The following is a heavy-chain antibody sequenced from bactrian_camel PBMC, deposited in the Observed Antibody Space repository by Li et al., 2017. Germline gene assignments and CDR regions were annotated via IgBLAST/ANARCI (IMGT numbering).Heavy chain of an antibody. CDR1: GFTFSTYY. CDR2: IYGDGTNT. Sequence: HVQLVESGGGSVQPGGSLRLSCAASGFTFSTYYMSWVRQAPGKGLEWVSSIYGDGTNTYYADSVKGRFSISRDNAKNTLSLQMNSLESEDTAMYYCAARYGLGAKRGGFNYWGQGTQVTVS. D-gene: IGHD3*01. CDR3: AARYGLGAKRGGFNY. V-gene: IGHV3-2*01. J-gene: IGHJ4*01.